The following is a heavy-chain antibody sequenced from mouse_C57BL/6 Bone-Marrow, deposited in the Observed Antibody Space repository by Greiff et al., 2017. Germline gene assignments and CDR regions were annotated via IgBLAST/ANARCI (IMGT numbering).Heavy chain of an antibody. Sequence: VKLQESGAELVRPGSSVKMSCKTSGYTFTSYGISWVKQRTGQGLEWIGEIYPRSGNTYYNEKFKGKATLTADKSSSTAYMELRSLTSEDSAVYFCARWYYGCFDYWGQGTTLTVSS. CDR1: GYTFTSYG. V-gene: IGHV1-81*01. CDR2: IYPRSGNT. CDR3: ARWYYGCFDY. J-gene: IGHJ2*01. D-gene: IGHD1-1*01.